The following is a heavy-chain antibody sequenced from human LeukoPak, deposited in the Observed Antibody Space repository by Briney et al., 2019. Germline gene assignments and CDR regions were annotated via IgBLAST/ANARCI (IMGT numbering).Heavy chain of an antibody. Sequence: PSETLSLTCAVSGYSISSGYYWGWIRQPPGKGLEWMGSIYHSGSTYYNPSLKSRVTISVDTSKNQFSLKLSSVTAADTAVYYCARPNSGSYFGAFDIWGQGTMVTVSS. J-gene: IGHJ3*02. CDR2: IYHSGST. V-gene: IGHV4-38-2*01. D-gene: IGHD1-26*01. CDR3: ARPNSGSYFGAFDI. CDR1: GYSISSGYY.